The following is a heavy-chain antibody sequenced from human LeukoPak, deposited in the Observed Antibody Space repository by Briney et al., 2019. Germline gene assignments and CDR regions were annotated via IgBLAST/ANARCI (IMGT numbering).Heavy chain of an antibody. CDR2: IYYSGST. CDR1: GDSIASTIYY. Sequence: SETLSLTCSVSGDSIASTIYYWGWIRQPPGKGLEWIGNIYYSGSTYYTPSLKSRVIISIDTSKNQFSLKLSSVTAADTAVYYCARQGISSSSWLRPGFPWYFDLWGHGTLVTVSS. V-gene: IGHV4-39*01. CDR3: ARQGISSSSWLRPGFPWYFDL. D-gene: IGHD6-13*01. J-gene: IGHJ2*01.